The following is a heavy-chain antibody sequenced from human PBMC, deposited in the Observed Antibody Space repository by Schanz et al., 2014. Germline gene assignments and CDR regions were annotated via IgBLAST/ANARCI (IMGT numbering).Heavy chain of an antibody. J-gene: IGHJ6*03. Sequence: QLQLVQSGAEVKKPGSSMKVSCKASGGTFSTYPINWLRQAPGQGLEWMGRIIPILGIANYAQNFQGRVTITADKSTSTAYMELTSLRSEDTAVYYCAGTYCSSTSCYTGYYYMDVWGKGTTVTVSS. CDR2: IIPILGIA. CDR3: AGTYCSSTSCYTGYYYMDV. V-gene: IGHV1-69*02. D-gene: IGHD2-2*02. CDR1: GGTFSTYP.